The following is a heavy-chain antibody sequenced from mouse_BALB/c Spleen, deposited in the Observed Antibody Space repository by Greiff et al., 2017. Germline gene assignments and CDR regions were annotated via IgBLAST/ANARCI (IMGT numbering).Heavy chain of an antibody. CDR3: ARGYDYDGGFAY. CDR1: GYTFTSYW. J-gene: IGHJ3*01. D-gene: IGHD2-4*01. CDR2: IYPGDGDT. V-gene: IGHV1-87*01. Sequence: QVQLQQSGAELVKPGASVKLSCKASGYTFTSYWMQWVKQRPGQGLEWIGAIYPGDGDTRYTQKFKGKATLTADKSSSTAYMQLSSLASEDSAVYYCARGYDYDGGFAYWGQGTLVTVSA.